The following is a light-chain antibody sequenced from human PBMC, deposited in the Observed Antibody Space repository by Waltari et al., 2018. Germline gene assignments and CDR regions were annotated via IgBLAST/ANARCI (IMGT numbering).Light chain of an antibody. CDR2: DAW. V-gene: IGKV1-5*01. J-gene: IGKJ2*03. CDR1: LNINTW. CDR3: QQYHFYSSVS. Sequence: DIQMTQSPSTLSASVGDRVTITCRASLNINTWLAWYQQKPGKAPKLLSYDAWSLERGVPSRFSGSGSGTEFTLTISSLQPDDFATYYCQQYHFYSSVSFGQGTKLEIK.